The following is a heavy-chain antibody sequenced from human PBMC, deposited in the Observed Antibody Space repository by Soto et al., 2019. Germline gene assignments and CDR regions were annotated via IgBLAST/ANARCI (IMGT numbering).Heavy chain of an antibody. CDR1: GGSFSGYY. CDR3: ARAPAGYNWFDP. J-gene: IGHJ5*02. Sequence: SETLSLTCAVYGGSFSGYYWSWIRQPPGKGLEWIGEINHSGSTNYNPSLKSRVTISVDTSKNQFSLKLSSVTAADTAVYYCARAPAGYNWFDPWGQGTPVTVSS. V-gene: IGHV4-34*01. D-gene: IGHD3-10*01. CDR2: INHSGST.